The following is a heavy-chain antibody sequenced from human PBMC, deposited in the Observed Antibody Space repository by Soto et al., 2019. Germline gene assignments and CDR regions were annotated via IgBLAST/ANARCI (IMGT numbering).Heavy chain of an antibody. CDR3: ARDRIYSSSWYDY. CDR1: GFTFSSYA. CDR2: ISYDGSNK. Sequence: QVQLVESGGGVVQPGRSLRLSCAASGFTFSSYAMHWVRQAPGKGLEWVAVISYDGSNKYYADSVKGRFTISRDNSKNTLYLQMNSRRAEETAVYYCARDRIYSSSWYDYWGQGTLVTVSS. J-gene: IGHJ4*02. D-gene: IGHD6-13*01. V-gene: IGHV3-30-3*01.